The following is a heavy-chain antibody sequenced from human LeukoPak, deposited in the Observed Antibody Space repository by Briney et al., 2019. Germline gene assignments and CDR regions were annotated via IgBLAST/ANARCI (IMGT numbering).Heavy chain of an antibody. V-gene: IGHV4-59*01. J-gene: IGHJ4*02. CDR2: IYYSGST. D-gene: IGHD3-22*01. Sequence: RSSETLSLTCTVSGGSISSYYWSWIRQPPGKGLEWIGYIYYSGSTNYNPSLKSRVTISVDTSKNQFSLKLSSVTAADTAVYYCAGDSSGYYYEWGQGTLVTVSS. CDR3: AGDSSGYYYE. CDR1: GGSISSYY.